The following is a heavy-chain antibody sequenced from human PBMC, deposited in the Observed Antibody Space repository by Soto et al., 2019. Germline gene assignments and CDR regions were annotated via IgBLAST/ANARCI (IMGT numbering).Heavy chain of an antibody. D-gene: IGHD2-2*01. J-gene: IGHJ6*03. Sequence: QVQLVQSGAEVKKPGASVKVSCKASGYTFTSYDINWVRQATGQGLEWMGWMNPNSGNTGYAQKFQGRVTRTRNTSISTAYMELSSLRSEDTAVYYCAREDHCSSTSCYGNMDVWGKGTTVTVSS. CDR2: MNPNSGNT. CDR3: AREDHCSSTSCYGNMDV. V-gene: IGHV1-8*01. CDR1: GYTFTSYD.